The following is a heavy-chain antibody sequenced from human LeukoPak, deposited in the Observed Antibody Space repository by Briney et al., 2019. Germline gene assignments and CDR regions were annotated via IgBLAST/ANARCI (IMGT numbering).Heavy chain of an antibody. J-gene: IGHJ4*02. Sequence: PGGSLRLSCAASGFTFSSYWMHWVRHAPGTGLVWVSRIKPDGSTTTYADSVKGRFTISRDNAKNTLYLQMNSLRAEDTALYYCARDSLVGPTTFDSWGQGILVTVSS. CDR3: ARDSLVGPTTFDS. D-gene: IGHD1-26*01. CDR1: GFTFSSYW. V-gene: IGHV3-74*01. CDR2: IKPDGSTT.